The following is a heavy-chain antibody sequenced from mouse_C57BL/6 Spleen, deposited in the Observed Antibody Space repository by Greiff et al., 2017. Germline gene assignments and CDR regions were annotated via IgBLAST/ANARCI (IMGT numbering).Heavy chain of an antibody. CDR2: IDPSDSYT. J-gene: IGHJ4*01. CDR1: GYTFTSYW. CDR3: ARKLHPYYYAMDY. D-gene: IGHD1-1*01. Sequence: QVQLQQPGAELVKPGASVKLSCKASGYTFTSYWMQWVKQRPGQGLEWIGEIDPSDSYTNYNQKFKGKATLTVDTSSSTAYMQLSSLTSEDSAVYYCARKLHPYYYAMDYWGQGTSVTVSS. V-gene: IGHV1-50*01.